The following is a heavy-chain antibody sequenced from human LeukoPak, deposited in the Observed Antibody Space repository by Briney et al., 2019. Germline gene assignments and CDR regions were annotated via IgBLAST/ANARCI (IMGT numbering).Heavy chain of an antibody. V-gene: IGHV4-59*01. CDR2: IYYSGST. CDR3: AREVVAAPGTVDY. Sequence: PSETLSLTCTVPGDSISNYYWSWIRQPPGKGLEWIGYIYYSGSTNYNPSLKSRVTISVDTSKNQFSLKLSSVTAADTAVYYCAREVVAAPGTVDYWGQGTLVTVSS. CDR1: GDSISNYY. J-gene: IGHJ4*01. D-gene: IGHD6-13*01.